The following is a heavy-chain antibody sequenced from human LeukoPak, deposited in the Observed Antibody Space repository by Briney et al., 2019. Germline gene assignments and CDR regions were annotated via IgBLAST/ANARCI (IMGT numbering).Heavy chain of an antibody. V-gene: IGHV1-8*01. J-gene: IGHJ4*02. CDR1: GYTFASYD. Sequence: ASVKVSCKASGYTFASYDINWVRQATGQGLEWMGWMNPNSGNTGYAQKFQGRVTMTRNTSISTAYMELSSLRSEDTAVYYCARRPYSSGWHPDYWGQGTLVTVSS. CDR2: MNPNSGNT. CDR3: ARRPYSSGWHPDY. D-gene: IGHD6-19*01.